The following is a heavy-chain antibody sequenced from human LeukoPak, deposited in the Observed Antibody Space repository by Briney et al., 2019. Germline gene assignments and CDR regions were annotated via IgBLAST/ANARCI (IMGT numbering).Heavy chain of an antibody. CDR2: LWPDGSEV. CDR3: ARWPRSYYYYYGMDV. J-gene: IGHJ6*02. Sequence: GGSLRLSCAASGFTFSNYWMSWVRQAPRKGLEWVATLWPDGSEVHYMDSVKGRFTISRDNAENSLYLQMNSLRVEDTAVYYCARWPRSYYYYYGMDVWGQGTTVTVSS. V-gene: IGHV3-7*01. CDR1: GFTFSNYW.